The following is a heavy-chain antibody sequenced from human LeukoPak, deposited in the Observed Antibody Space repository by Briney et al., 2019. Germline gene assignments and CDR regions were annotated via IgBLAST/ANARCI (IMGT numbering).Heavy chain of an antibody. CDR1: GGSISSYY. J-gene: IGHJ5*02. CDR3: ATRPDIAATGPGWFDP. Sequence: SETVSLTCIVSGGSISSYYWNWIRQSAGKGLEWIGRIYIGGSTSYNPSLKSRVTMSVDTSKIQFSLKLSSVTAADTAVYYCATRPDIAATGPGWFDPWGQGTLVTVSS. D-gene: IGHD6-13*01. CDR2: IYIGGST. V-gene: IGHV4-4*07.